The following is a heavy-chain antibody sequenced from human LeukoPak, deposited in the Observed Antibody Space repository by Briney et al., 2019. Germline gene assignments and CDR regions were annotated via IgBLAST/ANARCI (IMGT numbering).Heavy chain of an antibody. J-gene: IGHJ4*02. CDR2: ISGSGGST. Sequence: GGSLRLSCAASGFTFSSYAKSWVRQAPGKGLEWVSAISGSGGSTYYADSVKGRFTISRDNSKNTLYLQMNSLRAEDTAVYYCAAGDYGSGSYYNVPFDYWGQGTLVTVSS. CDR3: AAGDYGSGSYYNVPFDY. CDR1: GFTFSSYA. V-gene: IGHV3-23*01. D-gene: IGHD3-10*01.